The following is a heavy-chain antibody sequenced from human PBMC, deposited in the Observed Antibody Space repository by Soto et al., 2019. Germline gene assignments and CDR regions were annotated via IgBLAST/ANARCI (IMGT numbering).Heavy chain of an antibody. CDR3: ARGNRGGEHLVPFDY. D-gene: IGHD6-13*01. Sequence: QVQLVESGGDLVKPGGSLRLSCAASGFIFSDYYMSWIRQAPGKGLEWGSYISSSSSYTNYADSVKGRFTISRDNAKNSLYLQMNSLRVEDTAVYYCARGNRGGEHLVPFDYWGQGTLVTVSS. CDR2: ISSSSSYT. CDR1: GFIFSDYY. V-gene: IGHV3-11*05. J-gene: IGHJ4*02.